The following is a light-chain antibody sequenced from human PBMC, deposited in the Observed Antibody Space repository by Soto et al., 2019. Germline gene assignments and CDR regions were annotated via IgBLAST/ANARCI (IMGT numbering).Light chain of an antibody. CDR2: DAS. V-gene: IGKV1-5*01. CDR3: QQYDSYSYT. J-gene: IGKJ2*01. CDR1: QNIGIW. Sequence: DIQMTQSPSTLSASLGDRVTVTCRASQNIGIWLAWYQQKSGKAPKLLIFDASRLQSGVPVRFSGSGSGTEFTLTIAGLQPDDFATYYCQQYDSYSYTFGQGTKVDIK.